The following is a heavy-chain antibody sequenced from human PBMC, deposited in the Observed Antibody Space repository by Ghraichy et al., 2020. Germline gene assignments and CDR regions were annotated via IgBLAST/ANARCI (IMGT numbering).Heavy chain of an antibody. CDR3: AKLGYSSSYYYYYGMDV. J-gene: IGHJ6*02. D-gene: IGHD6-13*01. Sequence: GGSLRLSCAASGFTFSSYAMSWVRQAPGKGLEWVSAISGSGGSTYYADSVKGRFTISRDNSKNTLYLQMNSLRAEDTAVYYCAKLGYSSSYYYYYGMDVWGQGTTVTVSS. V-gene: IGHV3-23*01. CDR2: ISGSGGST. CDR1: GFTFSSYA.